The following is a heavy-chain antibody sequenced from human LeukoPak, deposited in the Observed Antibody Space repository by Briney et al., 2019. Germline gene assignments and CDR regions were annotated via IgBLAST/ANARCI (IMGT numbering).Heavy chain of an antibody. CDR3: LKDMDNNGWG. V-gene: IGHV3-9*01. D-gene: IGHD3-22*01. CDR1: GFTFENYA. Sequence: PGGSLRLSCEASGFTFENYAIHWVRQAPGKGLEWASGISWNGDYIGYADSVKGRFTISRDNSKKSLYLQMNSLRPEDTALYYCLKDMDNNGWGWGQGTLVTVSA. CDR2: ISWNGDYI. J-gene: IGHJ4*02.